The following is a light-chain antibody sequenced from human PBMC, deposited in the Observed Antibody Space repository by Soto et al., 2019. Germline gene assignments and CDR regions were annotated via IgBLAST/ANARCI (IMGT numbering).Light chain of an antibody. CDR3: RAWDDSLNGNL. CDR2: TND. Sequence: QSALTQPPSASGTPGQRVTISCSVSSSNTESNTVYWYYQLPGMAPRLLIHTNDRRPSGVPDRFSGSKSGTSASRAISGLQSEDEADYYCRAWDDSLNGNLFGTGTKVTLL. J-gene: IGLJ1*01. CDR1: SSNTESNT. V-gene: IGLV1-44*01.